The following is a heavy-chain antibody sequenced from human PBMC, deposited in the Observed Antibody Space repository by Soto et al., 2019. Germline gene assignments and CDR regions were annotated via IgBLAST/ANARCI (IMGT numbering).Heavy chain of an antibody. J-gene: IGHJ4*02. CDR3: AAPIWFGAFNFDN. V-gene: IGHV3-23*01. CDR2: ISGSGGST. CDR1: GFTCISYA. Sequence: PWVPLRHSCPAFGFTCISYAMSWVRQTPGKGLEWVSAISGSGGSTYYADSVKGQFTISRDNSKNTLYLQMNSLRAEDTAVYYCAAPIWFGAFNFDNWGEGTLVTGSS. D-gene: IGHD3-10*01.